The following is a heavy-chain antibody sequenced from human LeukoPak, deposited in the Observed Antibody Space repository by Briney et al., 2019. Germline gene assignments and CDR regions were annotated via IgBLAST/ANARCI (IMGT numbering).Heavy chain of an antibody. Sequence: ASVKVSCKASGGTFSSYAISWVRQAPGQGLEWMGGIIPIFGTANYAQKFQGRVTITADESTGTAYMELSSLRSEDTAVYYCAKEFTPFCSSTSCSPLDPFDYWGQGTLVTVSS. CDR3: AKEFTPFCSSTSCSPLDPFDY. CDR1: GGTFSSYA. CDR2: IIPIFGTA. V-gene: IGHV1-69*13. J-gene: IGHJ4*02. D-gene: IGHD2-2*01.